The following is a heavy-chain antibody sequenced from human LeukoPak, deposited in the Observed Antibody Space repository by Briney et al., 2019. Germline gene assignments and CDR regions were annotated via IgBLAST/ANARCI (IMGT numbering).Heavy chain of an antibody. Sequence: SETLSLTCAVYGGSFSGYYWSWIRQPPGKGLEWIGEINHSGSTNNNPSLKSRVTISVDTSKNQFSLKLSSVTAADTAVYYCARGDYGGNHFDYWGQGTLVTVSS. V-gene: IGHV4-34*01. J-gene: IGHJ4*02. CDR3: ARGDYGGNHFDY. CDR2: INHSGST. D-gene: IGHD4-23*01. CDR1: GGSFSGYY.